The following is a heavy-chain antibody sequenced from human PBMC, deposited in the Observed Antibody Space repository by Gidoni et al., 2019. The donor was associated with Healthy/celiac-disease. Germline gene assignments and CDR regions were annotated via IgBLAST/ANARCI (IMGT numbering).Heavy chain of an antibody. CDR1: GYTFTGYY. Sequence: QVQLVQSGAEVKKPGASVKVSCKASGYTFTGYYMHWVRQAPGQGLEWMGWINPNSGGTNYAQKFQGRVTMTRDTSISTAYMELSRLRSDDTAVYYCARERIEWELYYYYGMDVWGQGTTVTVSS. CDR3: ARERIEWELYYYYGMDV. J-gene: IGHJ6*02. CDR2: INPNSGGT. V-gene: IGHV1-2*02. D-gene: IGHD1-26*01.